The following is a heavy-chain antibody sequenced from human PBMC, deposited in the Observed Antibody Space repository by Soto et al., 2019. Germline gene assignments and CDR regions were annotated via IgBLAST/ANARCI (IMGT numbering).Heavy chain of an antibody. CDR2: IHDGGTT. D-gene: IGHD3-9*01. J-gene: IGHJ5*02. CDR3: AGQWAAGYGAFDP. V-gene: IGHV4-4*02. Sequence: QGKLQESGPGLVKPSGTLYLTCAVSGGSINSNRWWTWVRQAPGKGLEWIGEIHDGGTTNYNLSLKSRVTLSIDESKNQFSLDMKSVSAADPAVYYCAGQWAAGYGAFDPWGQGIMVTVSS. CDR1: GGSINSNRW.